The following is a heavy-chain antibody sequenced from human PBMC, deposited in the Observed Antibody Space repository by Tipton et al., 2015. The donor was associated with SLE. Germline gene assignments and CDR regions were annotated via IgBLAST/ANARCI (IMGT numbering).Heavy chain of an antibody. Sequence: SLRLSCAASGFTFSSHTMHWVRQAPGKGLERVTMISYDGSEVYYADSAKGRFTISRGNSKNTLFLQMDSLRVEDTAVYYCARSPAYWGRDFYSIFRFFDLWGRGTLVTVSS. D-gene: IGHD2-21*01. CDR2: ISYDGSEV. V-gene: IGHV3-30*04. CDR3: ARSPAYWGRDFYSIFRFFDL. CDR1: GFTFSSHT. J-gene: IGHJ2*01.